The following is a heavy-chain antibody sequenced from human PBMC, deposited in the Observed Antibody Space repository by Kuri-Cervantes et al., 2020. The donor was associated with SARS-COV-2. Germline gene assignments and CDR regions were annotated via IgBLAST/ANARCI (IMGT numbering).Heavy chain of an antibody. CDR1: GFTFSSYG. CDR3: AREGVVGATTYYYYGMDV. V-gene: IGHV3-33*01. CDR2: IWYDGSNK. J-gene: IGHJ6*02. Sequence: GESLKISCAASGFTFSSYGMHWVRQAPGKGLEWVAVIWYDGSNKYYADSVKGRFTISRDSSKNTLYLQMNSLRAEDTAVYYCAREGVVGATTYYYYGMDVWGQGTTVTVSS. D-gene: IGHD1-26*01.